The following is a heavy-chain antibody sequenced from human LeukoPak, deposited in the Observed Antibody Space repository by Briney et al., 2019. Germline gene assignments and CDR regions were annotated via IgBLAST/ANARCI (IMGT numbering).Heavy chain of an antibody. V-gene: IGHV1-46*01. CDR3: ARDRPLGDAFDI. J-gene: IGHJ3*02. D-gene: IGHD3-16*01. CDR2: INPSGGST. Sequence: GASVKVSCKASGYTFTNYYMHWVRQAPGQGLEWMGIINPSGGSTSYAQKFQGRVTMTRDTSTSTVYMELSSLRSEDTAVYYCARDRPLGDAFDIWGQGTMVTVSS. CDR1: GYTFTNYY.